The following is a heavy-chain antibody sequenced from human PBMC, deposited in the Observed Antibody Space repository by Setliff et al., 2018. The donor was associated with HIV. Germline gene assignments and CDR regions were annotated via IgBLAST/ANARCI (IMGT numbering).Heavy chain of an antibody. CDR3: AREIYGGNSRPFDS. D-gene: IGHD4-17*01. CDR2: IYYSGST. V-gene: IGHV4-39*07. CDR1: GGSISSGNYY. Sequence: PSETLSLTCTVSGGSISSGNYYWGWIRQPPGKGLEWIGSIYYSGSTYSNPSLKSRVTISVDTSKNQFSLILSSVAAADTAVYYCAREIYGGNSRPFDSWGQGTLVTVSS. J-gene: IGHJ4*02.